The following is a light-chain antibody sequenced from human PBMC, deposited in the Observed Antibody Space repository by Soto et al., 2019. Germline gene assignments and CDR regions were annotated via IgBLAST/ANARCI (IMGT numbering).Light chain of an antibody. V-gene: IGKV3-20*01. CDR3: QQYGSAPTT. CDR2: GAS. Sequence: EIVLTQSPGTLSLSQGERATLSCRARQSVFNNHIGWYEQKPGQAPRRLIFGASFRATGIPDRFSGSGAGTDFTLTISRLEPEDFAVYYCQQYGSAPTTFGQGTKV. J-gene: IGKJ1*01. CDR1: QSVFNNH.